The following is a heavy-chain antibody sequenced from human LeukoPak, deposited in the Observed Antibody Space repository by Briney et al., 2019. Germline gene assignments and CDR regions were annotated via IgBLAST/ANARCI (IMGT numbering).Heavy chain of an antibody. V-gene: IGHV3-30-3*01. Sequence: PGGSLRLSCAASGFTFSSYAMHWVRQAPGKGLEWVAVISYDGSNKYYADSVKGRFTISRDNSKNTLYLQMNSLRAEDTAVYYCASQYDYVWGSYRQDDAFDIWGQGTMVTVSS. J-gene: IGHJ3*02. CDR3: ASQYDYVWGSYRQDDAFDI. CDR2: ISYDGSNK. CDR1: GFTFSSYA. D-gene: IGHD3-16*02.